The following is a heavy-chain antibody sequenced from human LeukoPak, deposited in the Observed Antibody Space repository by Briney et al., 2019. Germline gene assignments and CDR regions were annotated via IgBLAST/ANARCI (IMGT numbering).Heavy chain of an antibody. V-gene: IGHV1-2*06. J-gene: IGHJ4*02. Sequence: ASVKVSCKASGYTFTGYYMHWVRQAPGQGLEWMGRINPNSGSTNYAQKFQGRVTMTRDTSISTAYMELSRLRSDATAVYYCARGGRRRWYVDWGQGTLVTVSS. CDR3: ARGGRRRWYVD. D-gene: IGHD6-13*01. CDR2: INPNSGST. CDR1: GYTFTGYY.